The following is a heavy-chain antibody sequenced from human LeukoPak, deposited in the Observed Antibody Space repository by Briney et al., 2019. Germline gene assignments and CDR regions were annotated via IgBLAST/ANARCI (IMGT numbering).Heavy chain of an antibody. CDR1: KFSFSVYT. CDR3: AKEISSSSSWYGDDAFDI. J-gene: IGHJ3*02. Sequence: GGSLRLSCAVSKFSFSVYTMHWVRQAPGKGLEWVALISSYGSNKYYAESVKGRFTISRDDSKDTVYLQMNSLRAEDTAVYYCAKEISSSSSWYGDDAFDIWGQGTMVIVSS. CDR2: ISSYGSNK. D-gene: IGHD6-13*01. V-gene: IGHV3-30-3*01.